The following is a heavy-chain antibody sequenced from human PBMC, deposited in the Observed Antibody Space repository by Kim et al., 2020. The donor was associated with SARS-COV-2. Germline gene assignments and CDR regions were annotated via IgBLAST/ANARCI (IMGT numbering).Heavy chain of an antibody. V-gene: IGHV3-48*02. CDR2: ISSSSSTI. D-gene: IGHD3-16*02. CDR3: ARDRGPSTYYDYVWGSYRYEPVFDY. J-gene: IGHJ4*02. CDR1: GFTFSSYS. Sequence: GGSLRLSCAASGFTFSSYSMNWVRQAPGKGLEWVSYISSSSSTIYYADSVKGRFTISRDNAKNSLYLQMNSLRDEDTAVYYCARDRGPSTYYDYVWGSYRYEPVFDYWGQGTLVTVSS.